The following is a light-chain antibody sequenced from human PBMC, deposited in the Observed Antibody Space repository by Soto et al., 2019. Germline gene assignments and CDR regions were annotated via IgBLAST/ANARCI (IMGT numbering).Light chain of an antibody. Sequence: DIQMTQSPSSLFASVGDSVTITCRASQTITTYLNWYRQKPGKAPKLLIYAASSLQSGFPSRFSGSGSETEFTLTISSLQPEDFATYFCQQIYSAPLPFGGGTKVEIK. V-gene: IGKV1-39*01. J-gene: IGKJ4*01. CDR1: QTITTY. CDR2: AAS. CDR3: QQIYSAPLP.